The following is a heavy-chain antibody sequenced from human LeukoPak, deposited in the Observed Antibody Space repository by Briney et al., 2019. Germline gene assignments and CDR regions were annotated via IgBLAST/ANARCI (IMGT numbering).Heavy chain of an antibody. D-gene: IGHD3-3*01. CDR1: GYTFTSYD. J-gene: IGHJ4*02. Sequence: ASVKVSCKASGYTFTSYDINWVRQATGQGLEWMGWMNPNSGNTGYAQKFQGRVTMTRNTSISTAYMELSSLRSEDTAVYYCARVERITIFGVVSCFFDYWGQGTLVTVSS. V-gene: IGHV1-8*01. CDR3: ARVERITIFGVVSCFFDY. CDR2: MNPNSGNT.